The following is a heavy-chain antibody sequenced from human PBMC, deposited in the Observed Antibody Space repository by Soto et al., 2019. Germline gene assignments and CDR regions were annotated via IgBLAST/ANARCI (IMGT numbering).Heavy chain of an antibody. Sequence: PSETLSLTCTVSGGSISSGDYYWSWIRQPPGKGLEWIGYIYYSGSTYYNPSLKSRVTISVDTSKNQFSLKLSSVTAADTAVYYCARVGGWFPVFDYWGQGTTVTVSS. CDR1: GGSISSGDYY. J-gene: IGHJ4*03. D-gene: IGHD6-19*01. CDR3: ARVGGWFPVFDY. V-gene: IGHV4-30-4*01. CDR2: IYYSGST.